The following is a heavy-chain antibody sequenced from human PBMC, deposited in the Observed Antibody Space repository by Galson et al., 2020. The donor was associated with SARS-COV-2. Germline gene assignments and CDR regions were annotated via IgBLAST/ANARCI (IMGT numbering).Heavy chain of an antibody. V-gene: IGHV3-23*01. Sequence: ASVKVSCAASALSITAHAMTLVRQAPGEGLEWVSTISTSGFRDYADSVRGRFPISRDDSKNTVDLQMDRLRADDTAVYYCAKEYDIFRFLEWYNRPFDHWGHGSLVTVSS. D-gene: IGHD3-3*01. J-gene: IGHJ4*01. CDR2: ISTSGFR. CDR1: ALSITAHA. CDR3: AKEYDIFRFLEWYNRPFDH.